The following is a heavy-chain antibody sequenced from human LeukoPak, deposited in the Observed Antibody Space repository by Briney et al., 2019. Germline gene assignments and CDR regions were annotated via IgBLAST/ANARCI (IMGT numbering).Heavy chain of an antibody. J-gene: IGHJ4*02. CDR1: GYTFTSYD. CDR2: MNPNSGNT. Sequence: ASVKVSCKASGYTFTSYDINWVRQATGQGLEWMGWMNPNSGNTGYAQKFQGRVTMTRNTSISTAYMELSSLRSEDTAVYYCARSKYYYDSRGYSGIDYWGQGTLVTVSS. D-gene: IGHD3-22*01. CDR3: ARSKYYYDSRGYSGIDY. V-gene: IGHV1-8*02.